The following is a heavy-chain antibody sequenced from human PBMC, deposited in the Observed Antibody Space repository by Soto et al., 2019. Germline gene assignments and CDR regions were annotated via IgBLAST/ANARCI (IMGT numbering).Heavy chain of an antibody. CDR1: GGSISSGGYY. V-gene: IGHV4-31*03. CDR3: AREWGTRKHDAFDI. CDR2: IYYSGST. D-gene: IGHD2-8*01. Sequence: SETLSLTCTVSGGSISSGGYYWSWIRQHPGKGLEWIGYIYYSGSTYYNPSLKSRVTISVDTSKNQFSLKLSSVTAADTAVYYCAREWGTRKHDAFDIWGQGTMVTVSS. J-gene: IGHJ3*02.